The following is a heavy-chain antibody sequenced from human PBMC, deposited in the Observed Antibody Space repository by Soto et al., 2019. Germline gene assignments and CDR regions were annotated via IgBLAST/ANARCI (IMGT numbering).Heavy chain of an antibody. CDR1: GFTFTSHV. D-gene: IGHD3-22*01. CDR2: ISGSGDTT. V-gene: IGHV3-23*01. J-gene: IGHJ4*02. CDR3: AKDYIYYYHNMAFDY. Sequence: GGSLRLSCAVSGFTFTSHVMNWVRQAPGKGLEWGSAISGSGDTTYYADSVKGRFTISRENSKNTVYLQMNSLRAEDTALYYCAKDYIYYYHNMAFDYRGRGNLVNVSS.